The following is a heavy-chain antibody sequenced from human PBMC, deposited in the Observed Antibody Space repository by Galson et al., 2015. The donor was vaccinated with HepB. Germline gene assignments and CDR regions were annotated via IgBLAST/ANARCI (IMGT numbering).Heavy chain of an antibody. J-gene: IGHJ4*02. Sequence: SLRLSCAAPGFTFSSYAMSWVRQAPGKGLEWVSAISGSGGSTYYADSVKGGFTISRDNSKNTLYLQMNSLRAEDTAVYYCAKLWFGESYFDYWGQGTLVTISS. V-gene: IGHV3-23*01. CDR1: GFTFSSYA. CDR2: ISGSGGST. D-gene: IGHD3-10*01. CDR3: AKLWFGESYFDY.